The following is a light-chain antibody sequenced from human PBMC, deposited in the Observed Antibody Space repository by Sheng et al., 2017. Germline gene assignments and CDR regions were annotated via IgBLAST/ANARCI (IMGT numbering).Light chain of an antibody. Sequence: QTVVTQESSFSVSPGGTVTLTCGLSSGSVSTNYYPTWYQQTPGQAPRTLIYNTNTRSSGVPHRFSGSILGNKAALTITGAEADDECDYYCVLFLGSGVWVFGGGTKLTVL. CDR3: VLFLGSGVWV. V-gene: IGLV8-61*01. CDR2: NTN. CDR1: SGSVSTNYY. J-gene: IGLJ3*02.